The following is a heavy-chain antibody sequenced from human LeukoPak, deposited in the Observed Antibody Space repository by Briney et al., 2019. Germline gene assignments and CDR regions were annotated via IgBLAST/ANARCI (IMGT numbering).Heavy chain of an antibody. D-gene: IGHD3-16*01. J-gene: IGHJ3*02. CDR3: ARGLVWRFLLDSRRDSFDI. V-gene: IGHV4-34*01. CDR2: ISYSGTT. CDR1: GGSFSDYQ. Sequence: PSETLSLTCAVSGGSFSDYQWNWIRQSPGKGLEWLGEISYSGTTTYNPSLKSRVTILVDTSKNQFSLRLRSVTAADTAVYYCARGLVWRFLLDSRRDSFDIWGQGTTITVSS.